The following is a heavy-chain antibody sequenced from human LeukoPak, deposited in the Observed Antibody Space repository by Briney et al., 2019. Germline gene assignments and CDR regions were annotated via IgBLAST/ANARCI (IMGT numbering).Heavy chain of an antibody. CDR2: IYSGGST. Sequence: PGGSLRLSCAASGFTVSSNYMSWVRQAPGKGLEWVSVIYSGGSTYYADSVKGRFTIPRDNSKNTLYLQMNSLRAEDTAVYYCASNQYYYDSSGYYPRGIWGQGTMVTVSS. D-gene: IGHD3-22*01. V-gene: IGHV3-66*02. CDR3: ASNQYYYDSSGYYPRGI. CDR1: GFTVSSNY. J-gene: IGHJ3*02.